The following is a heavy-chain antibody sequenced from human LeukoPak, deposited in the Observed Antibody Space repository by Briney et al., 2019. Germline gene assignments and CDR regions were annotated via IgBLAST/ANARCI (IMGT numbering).Heavy chain of an antibody. CDR2: IYYSGST. V-gene: IGHV4-31*03. D-gene: IGHD6-6*01. Sequence: PSETLSLTRTVAGGSIRSDAYYWSWIRQYPGKGLEWIGYIYYSGSTYYNPSLKSRVVISVDTSKNQFSLKLSSVTAADTAVYYCARLLQTGIAARHYYFDSWGQGTLVTVSS. CDR1: GGSIRSDAYY. J-gene: IGHJ4*02. CDR3: ARLLQTGIAARHYYFDS.